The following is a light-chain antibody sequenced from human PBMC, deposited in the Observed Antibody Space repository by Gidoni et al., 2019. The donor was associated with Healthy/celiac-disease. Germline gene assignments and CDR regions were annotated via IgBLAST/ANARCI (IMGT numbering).Light chain of an antibody. Sequence: DIQLTQSPSFLSASVEDRVTITCRASQGISRYLAWYQQKPGKAPKLLIYAASTLQSGVPSRFSGSGSGTEFTLTISSLQPEDFATYYCQQSNAFGQGTKLEIK. CDR2: AAS. CDR3: QQSNA. J-gene: IGKJ2*01. CDR1: QGISRY. V-gene: IGKV1-9*01.